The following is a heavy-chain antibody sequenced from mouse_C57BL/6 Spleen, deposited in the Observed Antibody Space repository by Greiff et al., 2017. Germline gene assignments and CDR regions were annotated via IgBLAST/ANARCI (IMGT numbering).Heavy chain of an antibody. J-gene: IGHJ3*01. CDR3: ARSGYGNAAWFAY. D-gene: IGHD2-1*01. V-gene: IGHV1-61*01. CDR2: IYPSDSET. Sequence: QVQLKQPGAELVRPGSSVKLSCKASGYTFTSYWMDWVKQRPGQGLEWIGNIYPSDSETHYNQKFKDKATLTVDKSSSTAYMKLNSLTSEYSAVYYGARSGYGNAAWFAYWGQGTLVTVSA. CDR1: GYTFTSYW.